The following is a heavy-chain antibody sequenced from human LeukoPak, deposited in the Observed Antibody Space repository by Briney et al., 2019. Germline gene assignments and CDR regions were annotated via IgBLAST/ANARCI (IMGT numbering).Heavy chain of an antibody. CDR3: ATVIVGVVPAPPPYYYYYMDV. V-gene: IGHV1-46*01. D-gene: IGHD2-2*01. CDR2: INPSGGST. Sequence: ASVKVSCKASGYTFTSYYMHWVRQAPGQGLEWMGIINPSGGSTSYAQKFQGRVTMTRDTSTSTVYMELSSLRSEDTAVYYCATVIVGVVPAPPPYYYYYMDVWGKGTTVTVSS. J-gene: IGHJ6*03. CDR1: GYTFTSYY.